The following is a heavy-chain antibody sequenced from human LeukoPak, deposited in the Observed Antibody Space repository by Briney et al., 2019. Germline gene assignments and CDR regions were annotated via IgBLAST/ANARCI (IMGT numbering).Heavy chain of an antibody. V-gene: IGHV3-48*01. D-gene: IGHD2-21*02. J-gene: IGHJ1*01. Sequence: GGSLRLSCAASGVTFTNYGMSWVRQAPGKGLEWVSYISSSSSTIYYADSVKGRFTISRDNSKNTLYLQMKSLRAEDTAVYYCARTDETAPAEDFQHWGQGTLVTVSS. CDR3: ARTDETAPAEDFQH. CDR2: ISSSSSTI. CDR1: GVTFTNYG.